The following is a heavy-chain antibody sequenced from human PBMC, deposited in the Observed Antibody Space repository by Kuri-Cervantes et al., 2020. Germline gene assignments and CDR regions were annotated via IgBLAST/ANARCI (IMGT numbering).Heavy chain of an antibody. J-gene: IGHJ4*02. CDR3: AREDAGGSSWYTPKWLDY. CDR1: GYTFTGYY. D-gene: IGHD6-13*01. V-gene: IGHV1-2*02. CDR2: INPNSGGI. Sequence: ASVKVSCKASGYTFTGYYMHWVRQAPGQGLEWMGWINPNSGGINYAQKFQGRVTMTRDTSISTAYMELSRLRSDDTAVYYCAREDAGGSSWYTPKWLDYWGQGTLVTVSS.